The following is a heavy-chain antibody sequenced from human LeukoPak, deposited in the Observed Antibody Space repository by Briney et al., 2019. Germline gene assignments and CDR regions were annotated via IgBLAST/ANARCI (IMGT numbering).Heavy chain of an antibody. Sequence: PGRSLRLSCAASGFTFSSYGVHWVRQAPGKGLEWVAVISYDGSNKYYADSVKGRFTISRDNSKNTLYLQMNSLRAEDTAVYYCAKDNGSGSFDYWGQGTLVTVSS. D-gene: IGHD3-10*01. CDR1: GFTFSSYG. CDR3: AKDNGSGSFDY. J-gene: IGHJ4*02. V-gene: IGHV3-30*18. CDR2: ISYDGSNK.